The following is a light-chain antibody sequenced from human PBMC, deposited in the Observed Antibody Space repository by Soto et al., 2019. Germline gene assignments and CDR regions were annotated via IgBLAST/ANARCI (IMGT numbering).Light chain of an antibody. CDR2: GAS. J-gene: IGKJ4*01. CDR3: QQYNNWPLT. Sequence: EIVMTQSPATLSVSPGERATLAFRASQSVSSYLACYQQKPGQAPRLLIYGASTRATEIPARFSGSGSGTEFTLTISSLQSEDFALYYCQQYNNWPLTFGGGTKVDI. CDR1: QSVSSY. V-gene: IGKV3-15*01.